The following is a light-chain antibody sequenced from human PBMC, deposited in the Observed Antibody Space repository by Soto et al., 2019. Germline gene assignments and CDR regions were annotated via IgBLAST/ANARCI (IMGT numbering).Light chain of an antibody. CDR2: DAS. CDR1: QSISSW. V-gene: IGKV1-5*02. J-gene: IGKJ1*01. CDR3: QQYYSFSQT. Sequence: DIQLTQSPSTLSASVGDRVTIICRASQSISSWLAWYQQKPGKAPKILIYDASSLESGVPSRFSGSGSEREFTLTISSLQHDDFATYHCQQYYSFSQTFGQGAKVEIK.